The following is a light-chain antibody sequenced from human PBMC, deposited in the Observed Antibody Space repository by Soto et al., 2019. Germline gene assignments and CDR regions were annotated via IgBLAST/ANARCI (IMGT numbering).Light chain of an antibody. CDR1: SSDVGAYNY. J-gene: IGLJ1*01. Sequence: QSVLTQPASVSGSPGQSITISCNGSSSDVGAYNYVSWYQQYPGKAPKVIIFEVRKRPSGVSNRFSGSKSGDTASLTISGLQADDEADYYCSSYRSSTNFVFGTGTKVTVL. CDR2: EVR. CDR3: SSYRSSTNFV. V-gene: IGLV2-14*01.